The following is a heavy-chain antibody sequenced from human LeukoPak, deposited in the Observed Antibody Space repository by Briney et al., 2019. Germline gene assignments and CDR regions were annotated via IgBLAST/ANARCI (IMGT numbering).Heavy chain of an antibody. V-gene: IGHV4-39*07. Sequence: SETLSLTCTVSGGSISSSSYYWGWIRQPPGKGLEWIGSIYYSGSTYYNPSLKSRVTISVDTSKNQFSLKLSSVTAADTAIYYCARMFTAGYCSSTTCSGEGVHFDYWGQGTLVTVSS. CDR3: ARMFTAGYCSSTTCSGEGVHFDY. CDR2: IYYSGST. D-gene: IGHD2-2*01. J-gene: IGHJ4*02. CDR1: GGSISSSSYY.